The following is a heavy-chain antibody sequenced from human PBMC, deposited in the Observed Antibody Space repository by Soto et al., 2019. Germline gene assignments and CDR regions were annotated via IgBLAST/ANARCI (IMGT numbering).Heavy chain of an antibody. CDR2: SRNKANSYNT. V-gene: IGHV3-72*01. J-gene: IGHJ4*02. Sequence: GGSLRLSCAASGFTFSNYYMDWVRQVPGKGLEWVGRSRNKANSYNTEYAASVKDRFSISRDNSKDSMYLQMNSLKTEDTAVYYCARDTGGSYDYWGQGALVTVSS. D-gene: IGHD1-26*01. CDR3: ARDTGGSYDY. CDR1: GFTFSNYY.